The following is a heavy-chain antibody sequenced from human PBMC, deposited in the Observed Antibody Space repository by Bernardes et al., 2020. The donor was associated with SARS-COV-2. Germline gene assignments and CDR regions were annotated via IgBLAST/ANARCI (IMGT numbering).Heavy chain of an antibody. CDR1: GFTLSSNY. CDR3: ARDYPDPAD. CDR2: IYSGGNT. D-gene: IGHD6-13*01. J-gene: IGHJ4*02. Sequence: GSLRLSCAASGFTLSSNYMSWVRPAPGKGLEWVSVIYSGGNTYYADSVKGRFTISRDNSKNTLYLQMNSLRAEDTAVYYCARDYPDPADWGQGTLVTVSS. V-gene: IGHV3-66*01.